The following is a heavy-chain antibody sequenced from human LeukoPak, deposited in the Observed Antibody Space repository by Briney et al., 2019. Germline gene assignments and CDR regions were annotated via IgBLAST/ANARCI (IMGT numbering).Heavy chain of an antibody. Sequence: GGSLRLSCAASGFTFSSYSTNWVRQAPGKGLEWVSSISSSSSYIYYADSVKGRFTISRDNAKNSLYLQMNSLRAEDTAVYYCARDSPFVAAAGTFDYWGQGTLVTVSS. D-gene: IGHD6-13*01. CDR2: ISSSSSYI. V-gene: IGHV3-21*01. J-gene: IGHJ4*02. CDR1: GFTFSSYS. CDR3: ARDSPFVAAAGTFDY.